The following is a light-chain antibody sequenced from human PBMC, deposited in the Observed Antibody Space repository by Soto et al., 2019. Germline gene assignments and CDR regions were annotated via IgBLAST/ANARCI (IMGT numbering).Light chain of an antibody. CDR3: QQYNSYSYT. CDR2: KAS. J-gene: IGKJ2*01. Sequence: DIQMTQFPSTLSASVGDRVTITCRASQTISSWLAWYQQKPGKAPKLLMYKASSLESGVPSRFSGSGSGTEFTLTISSLQPEDFATYYCQQYNSYSYTFGQGTKLEIK. CDR1: QTISSW. V-gene: IGKV1-5*03.